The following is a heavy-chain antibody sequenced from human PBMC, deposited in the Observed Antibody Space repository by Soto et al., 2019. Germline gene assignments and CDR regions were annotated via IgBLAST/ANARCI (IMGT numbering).Heavy chain of an antibody. J-gene: IGHJ4*02. CDR2: VSAYNRNS. V-gene: IGHV1-18*01. Sequence: QVQLVQSGSEVKKPGASVRVTYKASGYTFRNYGISWVREAPGQGLEWMGWVSAYNRNSNYAQKFEDRVIMTADTATSTAYLELRGLRSDDTAIYYCARDRQWEPLLYWGQGTLVTVSS. D-gene: IGHD1-26*01. CDR3: ARDRQWEPLLY. CDR1: GYTFRNYG.